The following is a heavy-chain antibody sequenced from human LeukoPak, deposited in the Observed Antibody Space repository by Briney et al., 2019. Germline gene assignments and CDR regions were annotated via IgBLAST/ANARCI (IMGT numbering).Heavy chain of an antibody. J-gene: IGHJ3*02. Sequence: SVKVSCKASGGTFSSYAISWVRQAPGQGLEWMGRIIPILGIANYAQKFQGRVTITADKSTSTAYMELSSLRSEDTAVYYCARAPIVAQIGAFDIWGQGTMVTVSS. CDR2: IIPILGIA. D-gene: IGHD3-22*01. CDR1: GGTFSSYA. CDR3: ARAPIVAQIGAFDI. V-gene: IGHV1-69*04.